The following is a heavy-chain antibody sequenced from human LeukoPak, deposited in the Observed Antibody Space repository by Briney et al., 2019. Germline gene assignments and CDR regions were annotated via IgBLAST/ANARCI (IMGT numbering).Heavy chain of an antibody. D-gene: IGHD2-2*01. J-gene: IGHJ4*02. CDR2: IGASGGST. V-gene: IGHV3-23*01. Sequence: PGGSLRLSCAASAFTFSSYALSWVRQPPGKGLEWVSIIGASGGSTYYADSVKGRFTISRDNSKNTLYLQVNSLRAEDTALYYCAKRGARVPATHYFEYWGQGTLVTVSS. CDR3: AKRGARVPATHYFEY. CDR1: AFTFSSYA.